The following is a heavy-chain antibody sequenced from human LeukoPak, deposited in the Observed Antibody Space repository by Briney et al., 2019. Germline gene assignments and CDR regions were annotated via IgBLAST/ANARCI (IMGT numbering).Heavy chain of an antibody. CDR2: IGPHSTFT. CDR3: VREGEGPLSKDFDY. D-gene: IGHD2/OR15-2a*01. V-gene: IGHV1-2*02. J-gene: IGHJ4*02. CDR1: GFTFTYHY. Sequence: ASMKVSCKSSGFTFTYHYIHWVRQGPGQGLEGMGYIGPHSTFTSSPQGFQGRVTMNRDASMSTAYMELTRLTSDDTAVYYCVREGEGPLSKDFDYWGQGTLVTVSS.